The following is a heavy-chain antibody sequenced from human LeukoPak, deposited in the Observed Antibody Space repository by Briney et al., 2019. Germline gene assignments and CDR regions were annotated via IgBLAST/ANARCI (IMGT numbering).Heavy chain of an antibody. CDR2: IYTSGST. J-gene: IGHJ4*02. Sequence: PSETLSLTCTVSGGSMSSYYWSWIRQPAGKGLEWIGRIYTSGSTNYNPSLKSRVTISVDTSKNQFSLKLSSVTAADTAVYYCAREEPYDYVWGSYRFDYWGQGTLVTVSS. CDR1: GGSMSSYY. D-gene: IGHD3-16*02. CDR3: AREEPYDYVWGSYRFDY. V-gene: IGHV4-4*07.